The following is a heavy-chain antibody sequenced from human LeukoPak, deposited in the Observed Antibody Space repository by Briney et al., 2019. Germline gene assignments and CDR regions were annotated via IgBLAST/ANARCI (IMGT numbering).Heavy chain of an antibody. V-gene: IGHV3-21*01. CDR2: ISSSSTYT. J-gene: IGHJ6*02. CDR3: ASQGGMDV. CDR1: GFTFTAHT. Sequence: GGSLRLSCAASGFTFTAHTMTWVRQAPGKGLEWVSSISSSSTYTYSADSVKGRFTISRDNAKNSLYLQMNSLRVEDTAVYYCASQGGMDVWGQGTTVTVSS.